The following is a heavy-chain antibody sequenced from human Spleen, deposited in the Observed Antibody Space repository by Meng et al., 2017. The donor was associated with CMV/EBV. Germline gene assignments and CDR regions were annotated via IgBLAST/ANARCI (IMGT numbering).Heavy chain of an antibody. D-gene: IGHD2-2*01. CDR1: GGSISSYY. CDR3: ARVAVPAVNWFDP. V-gene: IGHV4-34*01. Sequence: ESLKISCTVSGGSISSYYWSWIRQPPGKGLEWIGEINHSGSTNYNPSLKSRVTISVDTSKNQFSLKLSSVTAADTAVYYCARVAVPAVNWFDPWGQGTLVTVSS. CDR2: INHSGST. J-gene: IGHJ5*02.